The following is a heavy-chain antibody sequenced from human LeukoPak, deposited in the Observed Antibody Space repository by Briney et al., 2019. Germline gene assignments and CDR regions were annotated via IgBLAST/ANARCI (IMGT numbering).Heavy chain of an antibody. CDR1: GYTFTDYY. V-gene: IGHV1-69-2*01. CDR3: ATGVPASLNWFDP. Sequence: GASVKVSCKASGYTFTDYYMHWVQQAPGKGLEWMGRVDPEDGETIYAEKFQGRVTITADTSTDTAYMELSSLRSEDTAVYYCATGVPASLNWFDPWGQGTLVTVSS. J-gene: IGHJ5*02. D-gene: IGHD2-2*01. CDR2: VDPEDGET.